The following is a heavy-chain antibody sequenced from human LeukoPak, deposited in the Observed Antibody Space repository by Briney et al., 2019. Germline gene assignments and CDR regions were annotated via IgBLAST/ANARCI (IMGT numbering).Heavy chain of an antibody. D-gene: IGHD1-26*01. J-gene: IGHJ4*02. CDR3: ARAPEGATPWADY. Sequence: ASVKVSCKASGYIFSDYYMHWVRQAPGQGLEWMGIINPSGGSISYAQRFQGRVGMTRDTSTSTVYVELNSLRSDDTAVYYCARAPEGATPWADYWGQGTLVIVSS. V-gene: IGHV1-46*01. CDR2: INPSGGSI. CDR1: GYIFSDYY.